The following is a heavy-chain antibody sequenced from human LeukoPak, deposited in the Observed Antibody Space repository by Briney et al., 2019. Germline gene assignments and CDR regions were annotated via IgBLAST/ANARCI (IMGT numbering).Heavy chain of an antibody. CDR1: GFTFSRYA. CDR3: AKDGIFGVVMTYEERGEYFDL. V-gene: IGHV3-30-3*01. D-gene: IGHD3-3*01. Sequence: GGSLRLSCAASGFTFSRYAMHWVRQAPGKGLEWVALISYDGSNKYYADSVKGRFTISRDNSKNTLYLQMNSLRAEDTAVYYCAKDGIFGVVMTYEERGEYFDLWGRGTLVTVSS. CDR2: ISYDGSNK. J-gene: IGHJ2*01.